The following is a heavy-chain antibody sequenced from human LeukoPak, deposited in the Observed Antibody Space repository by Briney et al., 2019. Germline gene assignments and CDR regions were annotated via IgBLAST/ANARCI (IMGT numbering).Heavy chain of an antibody. V-gene: IGHV4-4*07. CDR3: ARDPSIAVAGMGFDY. CDR1: GGSISSYY. Sequence: SETLSLTCTVSGGSISSYYWSWIRQPAGKGLEWIGRIYTSGSTKYNPSLKSRVSMSVDTSKNQLSLKLSSVTAADTAVYYCARDPSIAVAGMGFDYWGQGTLVTVSS. D-gene: IGHD6-19*01. J-gene: IGHJ4*02. CDR2: IYTSGST.